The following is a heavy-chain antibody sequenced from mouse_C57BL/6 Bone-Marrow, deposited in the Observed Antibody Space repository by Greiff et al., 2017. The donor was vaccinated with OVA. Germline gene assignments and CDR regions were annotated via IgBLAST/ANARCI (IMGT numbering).Heavy chain of an antibody. J-gene: IGHJ4*01. V-gene: IGHV1-72*01. CDR3: AREGSRWAMDY. CDR2: IDPNSGGT. Sequence: QVQLKQPGAELVKPGASVKLSCKASGYTFTSYWMHWVKQRPGRGLEWIGRIDPNSGGTKYNEKFKSKATLTVDKPSSTAYMQLSSLTSEDSAVYYCAREGSRWAMDYWGQGTSVTVAS. D-gene: IGHD6-2*01. CDR1: GYTFTSYW.